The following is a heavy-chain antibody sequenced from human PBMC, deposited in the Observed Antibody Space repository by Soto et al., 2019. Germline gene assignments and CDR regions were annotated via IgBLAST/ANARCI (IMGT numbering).Heavy chain of an antibody. J-gene: IGHJ6*02. D-gene: IGHD5-18*01. V-gene: IGHV4-30-2*01. Sequence: SETLSLTCAVSGGSISSGGYSWSWIRQPPGKGLEWIGYIYHSGSTYYNPSLKSRVTISVDRSKNQFSLKLSSVTAADTAVYYCARVPNVDTAMDHPNYYYYYGMDVWGQGTTVTAP. CDR3: ARVPNVDTAMDHPNYYYYYGMDV. CDR2: IYHSGST. CDR1: GGSISSGGYS.